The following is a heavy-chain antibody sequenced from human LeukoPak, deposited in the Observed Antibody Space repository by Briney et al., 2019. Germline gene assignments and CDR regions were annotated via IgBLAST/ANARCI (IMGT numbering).Heavy chain of an antibody. Sequence: PGGSLRLSCAGSGFTFRDPWMSWVRQAPGKGLEWVGRIKNKAAGGTADYAAPVQGRFTISRDNSKNTLYLQMSSLRAEDTAVYYCVTVESGREAFDIWGQGTMVTVSS. J-gene: IGHJ3*02. V-gene: IGHV3-15*05. CDR3: VTVESGREAFDI. CDR1: GFTFRDPW. CDR2: IKNKAAGGTA. D-gene: IGHD2-21*02.